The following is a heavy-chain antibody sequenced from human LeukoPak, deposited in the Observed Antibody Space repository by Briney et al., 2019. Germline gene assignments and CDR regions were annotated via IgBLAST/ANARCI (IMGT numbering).Heavy chain of an antibody. CDR3: ARLPPSMGGARYYYYYYYMDV. Sequence: ASVKVSCKASGYTFTGYYMHWVRQAPGQGLEWMGWISAYNGNTNYAQKLQGRVTMTTDTSTSTAYMELRSLRSDDTAVYYCARLPPSMGGARYYYYYYYMDVWGKGTTATVSS. D-gene: IGHD1-26*01. CDR1: GYTFTGYY. CDR2: ISAYNGNT. J-gene: IGHJ6*03. V-gene: IGHV1-18*04.